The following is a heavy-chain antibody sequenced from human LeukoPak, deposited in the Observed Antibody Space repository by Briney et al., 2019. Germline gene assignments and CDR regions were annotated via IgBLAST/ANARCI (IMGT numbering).Heavy chain of an antibody. J-gene: IGHJ4*02. V-gene: IGHV3-74*03. D-gene: IGHD3-22*01. Sequence: GSLRLSCAASGFTFNSYWMHWVRQAPGKGLVWVSRISTDGSSAMYADSVKGRFTISRDNSKNTLYLQMNNLRAEDTAVYYCAKGYYESSGYTFDYWGQGTLVTVSS. CDR3: AKGYYESSGYTFDY. CDR2: ISTDGSSA. CDR1: GFTFNSYW.